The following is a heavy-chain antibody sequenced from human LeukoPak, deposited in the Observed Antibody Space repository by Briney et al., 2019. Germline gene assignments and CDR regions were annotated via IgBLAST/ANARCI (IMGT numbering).Heavy chain of an antibody. CDR3: AKKGAGYYDSRLAYYFDY. J-gene: IGHJ4*02. V-gene: IGHV3-23*01. D-gene: IGHD3-22*01. CDR2: ISGSGGSI. Sequence: GGSLRLSCAASGFTFSSYAMSWVRQAPGKGLEWVSAISGSGGSIYYADSVKGRFTISRDNSKNTLYLQMNSLRAEDTAVYYCAKKGAGYYDSRLAYYFDYWGQGTLVTVSS. CDR1: GFTFSSYA.